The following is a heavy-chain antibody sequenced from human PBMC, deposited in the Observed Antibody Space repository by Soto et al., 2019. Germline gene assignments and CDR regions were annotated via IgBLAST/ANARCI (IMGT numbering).Heavy chain of an antibody. CDR3: AGDRAVSFGGVIVNSYYFDY. D-gene: IGHD3-16*02. CDR1: GGSISSSSYY. J-gene: IGHJ4*02. V-gene: IGHV4-39*07. CDR2: IYYSGST. Sequence: SETLSLTCTVSGGSISSSSYYWGWIRQPPGKGLEWIGSIYYSGSTYYNPSLKSRVTISVDTSKNQFSLKLSSVTAADTAVYYCAGDRAVSFGGVIVNSYYFDYWGQGTLVTVSS.